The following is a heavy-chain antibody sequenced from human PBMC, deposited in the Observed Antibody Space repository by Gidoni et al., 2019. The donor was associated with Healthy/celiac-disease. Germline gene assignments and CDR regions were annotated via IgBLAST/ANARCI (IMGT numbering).Heavy chain of an antibody. J-gene: IGHJ4*02. CDR2: IYHSGST. D-gene: IGHD1-26*01. CDR3: ARRNLDSGSYY. CDR1: GYSISSGYY. V-gene: IGHV4-38-2*01. Sequence: GLVKPSETLSLTCAVSGYSISSGYYWGWIRQPPGKGLEWIGSIYHSGSTYYNPSLKSRVTISVDTSKNQFSLKLSSVTAADTAVYYCARRNLDSGSYYWGQGTLVTVSS.